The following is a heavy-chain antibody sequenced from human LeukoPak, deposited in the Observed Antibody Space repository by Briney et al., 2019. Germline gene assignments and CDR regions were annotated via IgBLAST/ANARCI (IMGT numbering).Heavy chain of an antibody. J-gene: IGHJ3*02. D-gene: IGHD2-2*01. CDR1: GGTLSSYA. CDR2: IIPIFGTA. CDR3: ARDPAACSSTSCYAGKAFDI. Sequence: GASVKVSCKASGGTLSSYAISWVRQAPGQGLEWMGGIIPIFGTANYAQKFQGRVTITADESTSTAYMELSSLRSEDTAVYCCARDPAACSSTSCYAGKAFDIWGQGTMVTVSS. V-gene: IGHV1-69*13.